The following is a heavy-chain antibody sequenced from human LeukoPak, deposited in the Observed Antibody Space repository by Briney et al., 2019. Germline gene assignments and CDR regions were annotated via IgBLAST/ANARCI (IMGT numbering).Heavy chain of an antibody. CDR2: IRYDGSNK. CDR3: AKDGGSVVPASMDV. CDR1: GFTFSSYG. J-gene: IGHJ6*03. D-gene: IGHD2-2*01. Sequence: GGSLRLSCAASGFTFSSYGMHWVRQAPGKGLEWVAFIRYDGSNKYYADSVKGRFTSSSDNSKNTLYLQMNSLRAEDTAVYYCAKDGGSVVPASMDVWGKGTTVTVSS. V-gene: IGHV3-30*02.